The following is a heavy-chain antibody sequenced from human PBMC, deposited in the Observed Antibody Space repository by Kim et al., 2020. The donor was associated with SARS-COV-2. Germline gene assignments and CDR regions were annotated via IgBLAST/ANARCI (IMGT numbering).Heavy chain of an antibody. D-gene: IGHD4-17*01. CDR2: ISWNSGSI. CDR1: GFTFGDYA. J-gene: IGHJ6*02. CDR3: ARGRDYGDYVKVYYGMDV. V-gene: IGHV3-9*01. Sequence: GGSLRLSCAASGFTFGDYAMHWVRQAPGKGLEWVSGISWNSGSIGYADSVKGRFTISRDNAKNSLYLQMNSLRAEDTALYYCARGRDYGDYVKVYYGMDVWGQGTTVTVSS.